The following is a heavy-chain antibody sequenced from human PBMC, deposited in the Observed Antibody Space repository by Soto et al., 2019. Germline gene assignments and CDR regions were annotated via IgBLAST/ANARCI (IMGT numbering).Heavy chain of an antibody. V-gene: IGHV4-34*01. CDR3: ARWRDYYDSSGYYWDPRAYYYYGRDV. J-gene: IGHJ6*02. CDR2: FNHSGST. CDR1: GGSFSGYY. Sequence: SETLSLTCAVYGGSFSGYYWSLIRQPPGKGLEWIGEFNHSGSTNYNPSLKSRVTISVDTSKNQFSLKLSSVTAADTAVYYCARWRDYYDSSGYYWDPRAYYYYGRDVWGQGTTVTVS. D-gene: IGHD3-22*01.